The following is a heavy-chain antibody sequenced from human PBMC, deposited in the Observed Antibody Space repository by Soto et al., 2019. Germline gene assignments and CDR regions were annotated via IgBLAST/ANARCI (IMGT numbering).Heavy chain of an antibody. D-gene: IGHD1-20*01. CDR1: GYTFTNYY. V-gene: IGHV1-46*01. CDR3: ARDITGTVHYGMDV. Sequence: QVQLVQSGAEVKKPGASVKVSCKASGYTFTNYYMHWVRQAPGQGLEWMGIISPSGGSTSYVQKFQGRVTMTRDTSTSTVYMELSSLRSEDTAVYFCARDITGTVHYGMDVWSQGTTVTVSS. J-gene: IGHJ6*02. CDR2: ISPSGGST.